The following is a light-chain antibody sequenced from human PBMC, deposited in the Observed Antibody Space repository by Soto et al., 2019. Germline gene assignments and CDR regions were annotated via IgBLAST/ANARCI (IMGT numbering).Light chain of an antibody. J-gene: IGKJ1*01. V-gene: IGKV3-20*01. CDR1: QSVSNNY. CDR3: QQYGSSGT. CDR2: GAS. Sequence: DILMTQSPAPLSASPGDRATLTCRASQSVSNNYLAWYQQKPGQAPRLLIYGASNRATGIPDRFSGSGSGTDFTLTISRLEPEDFAVYYCQQYGSSGTFGQGTKV.